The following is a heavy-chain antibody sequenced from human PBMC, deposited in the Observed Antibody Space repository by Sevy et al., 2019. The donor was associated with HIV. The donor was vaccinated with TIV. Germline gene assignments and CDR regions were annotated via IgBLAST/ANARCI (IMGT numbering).Heavy chain of an antibody. V-gene: IGHV3-15*01. Sequence: GGSLRLSCAVSGLTFTYAWMSWVRQAPGKGLEWVGRIKSKVDGGTTDYGEPVKGRFTISRDDSKNTLYLQMNSLKTEDTAVYYCATDPIIVLMVTDGMDVWGQGTTVTVSS. CDR1: GLTFTYAW. D-gene: IGHD2-8*01. CDR3: ATDPIIVLMVTDGMDV. CDR2: IKSKVDGGTT. J-gene: IGHJ6*02.